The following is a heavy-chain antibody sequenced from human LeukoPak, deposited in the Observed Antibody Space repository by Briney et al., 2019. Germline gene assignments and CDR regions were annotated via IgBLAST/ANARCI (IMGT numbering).Heavy chain of an antibody. CDR3: ARVGGCSYGFWFDP. Sequence: SVKVSCKASGGTFSSYAISWVRQAPGQGLEWMGRIIPIFGTANYAQKFQGRVTITTDESTSTAYMELSSLRSEDTAVYYCARVGGCSYGFWFDPWGQGTLVTVSS. CDR1: GGTFSSYA. D-gene: IGHD5-18*01. V-gene: IGHV1-69*05. CDR2: IIPIFGTA. J-gene: IGHJ5*02.